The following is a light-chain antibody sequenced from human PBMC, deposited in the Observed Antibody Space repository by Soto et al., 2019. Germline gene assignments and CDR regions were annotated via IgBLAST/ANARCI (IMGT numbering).Light chain of an antibody. CDR2: DAS. CDR1: QSVSSF. Sequence: EIVLTQSPATLSLSPGERATLSCRASQSVSSFLLWYQQKPGQAPRLLIYDASNRATGIPARFSGSGSGTDFTLTISSLEPEDFAVYYCQQRTIWPITFGGGTKVEIK. CDR3: QQRTIWPIT. V-gene: IGKV3-11*01. J-gene: IGKJ4*01.